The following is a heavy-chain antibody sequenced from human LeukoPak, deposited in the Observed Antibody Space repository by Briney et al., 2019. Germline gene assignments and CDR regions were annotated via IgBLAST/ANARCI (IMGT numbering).Heavy chain of an antibody. V-gene: IGHV3-30*18. CDR3: ANYDILTGYDY. J-gene: IGHJ4*02. D-gene: IGHD3-9*01. CDR2: ISYDGSNK. CDR1: GFTFSSYG. Sequence: GGSLRVSCAASGFTFSSYGMHWVRQAPGKGLEWVAVISYDGSNKYYADSVKGRFTISRDNSKNTLYLQMNSLRAEDTAVYYCANYDILTGYDYWGQGTLVTVSS.